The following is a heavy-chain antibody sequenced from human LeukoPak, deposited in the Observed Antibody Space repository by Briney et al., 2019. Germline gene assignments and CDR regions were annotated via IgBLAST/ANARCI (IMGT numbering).Heavy chain of an antibody. CDR1: GYTFTSYG. CDR3: AARSGTYPYYLDY. V-gene: IGHV1-18*04. CDR2: ISTYNGNT. Sequence: ASVKVSCKAPGYTFTSYGMSWVRQAPGQGLEWMGWISTYNGNTNYAQKFQGRVTMTTDTSTNTAYMELRSLRSDDTAVYYCAARSGTYPYYLDYWGQGTLVTVSS. D-gene: IGHD3-10*01. J-gene: IGHJ4*02.